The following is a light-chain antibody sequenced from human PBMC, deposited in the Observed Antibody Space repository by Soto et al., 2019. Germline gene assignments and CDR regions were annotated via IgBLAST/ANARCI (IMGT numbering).Light chain of an antibody. Sequence: QSALTQPASVSGSPGQSITISCTGTSSDVGGYNYVSWYQQDPGKAPKLMIYEVSNRPSGVSNRFSGSKSGNTASLTISGLQAEDEADYYCSSYTSSSTRVFGGGTKLTV. CDR3: SSYTSSSTRV. CDR1: SSDVGGYNY. CDR2: EVS. V-gene: IGLV2-14*01. J-gene: IGLJ3*02.